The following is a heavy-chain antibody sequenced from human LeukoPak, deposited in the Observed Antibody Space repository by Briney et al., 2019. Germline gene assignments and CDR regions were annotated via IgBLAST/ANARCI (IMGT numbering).Heavy chain of an antibody. D-gene: IGHD5-18*01. J-gene: IGHJ4*02. CDR3: ARGGYSYTDY. CDR1: GGSISSYY. V-gene: IGHV4-59*01. CDR2: IYYSGST. Sequence: SETLSLTCTVSGGSISSYYWSWIRQPPGKGLEWIGYIYYSGSTNYNPSLKSRVTISVDTSKNQFSLKLSSVTTADTAVYYCARGGYSYTDYWGQGTLVTVSS.